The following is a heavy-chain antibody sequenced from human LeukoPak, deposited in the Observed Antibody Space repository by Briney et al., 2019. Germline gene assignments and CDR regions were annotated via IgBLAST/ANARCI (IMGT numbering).Heavy chain of an antibody. J-gene: IGHJ4*02. Sequence: PGGSLRLSCAASGFTFSTYAMHWVRQAPGKGLEYVSAISNNGDSTYYANSVKGRFTVSRDNSKNTLYLQMNSLRAEDAAVYYCARVGYYDILTGYYDYWGQGTLVTVSS. D-gene: IGHD3-9*01. CDR3: ARVGYYDILTGYYDY. V-gene: IGHV3-64*01. CDR2: ISNNGDST. CDR1: GFTFSTYA.